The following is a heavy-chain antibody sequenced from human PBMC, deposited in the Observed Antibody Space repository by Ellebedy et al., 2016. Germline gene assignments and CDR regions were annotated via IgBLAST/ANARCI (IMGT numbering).Heavy chain of an antibody. J-gene: IGHJ5*02. Sequence: GESLKISCAASGFTVSTNYMKWVRQAPGKGLEWVSAIFSDGNTYYADSVKGRFTISRDNSKNTLYLQMSSLRAEDTAVYYCARGVGSGWFDPWGQGTLVTVSS. CDR1: GFTVSTNY. CDR3: ARGVGSGWFDP. CDR2: IFSDGNT. D-gene: IGHD2-15*01. V-gene: IGHV3-53*01.